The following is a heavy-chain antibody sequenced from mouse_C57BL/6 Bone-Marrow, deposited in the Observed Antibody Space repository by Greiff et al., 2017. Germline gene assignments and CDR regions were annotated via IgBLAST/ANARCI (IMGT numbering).Heavy chain of an antibody. D-gene: IGHD2-4*01. CDR3: ARDPSMITTRGWYFDV. J-gene: IGHJ1*03. V-gene: IGHV5-4*01. CDR2: ISDGGSYT. CDR1: GFTFSSYA. Sequence: EVKLMESGGGLVKPGGSLKLSCAASGFTFSSYAMSWVRQTPEKRLEWVATISDGGSYTYYPDNVKGRFTISRDNAKNNLYLQMSHLKSEDTAMYYCARDPSMITTRGWYFDVWGTGTTVTVSS.